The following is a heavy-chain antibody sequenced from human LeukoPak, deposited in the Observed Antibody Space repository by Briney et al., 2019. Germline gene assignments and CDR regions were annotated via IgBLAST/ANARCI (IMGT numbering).Heavy chain of an antibody. CDR1: GGSISSSFYY. CDR2: IYYSGST. D-gene: IGHD5-18*01. Sequence: PSETLSLTCTVSGGSISSSFYYWAWIRQPPGKGLEWIGTIYYSGSTYYNPSLKSRVTISVDTSKNQFSLKLSSVTAADTAVYYCARFHVDTAMLDPWGQGTLVTVSS. CDR3: ARFHVDTAMLDP. J-gene: IGHJ5*02. V-gene: IGHV4-39*01.